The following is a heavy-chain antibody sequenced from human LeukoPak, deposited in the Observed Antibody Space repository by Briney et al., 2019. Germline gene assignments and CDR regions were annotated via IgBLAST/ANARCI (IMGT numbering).Heavy chain of an antibody. CDR3: DSYDYVWGSYPH. Sequence: SETLSLTCTVSGYSISSGYYWGWIRQPPGKGLEWIGSIYHSGSTYYNPSLKSRVTISVDTSKNQFSLKLSSVTAADTAVYYCDSYDYVWGSYPHWGQGTLVTVSS. CDR1: GYSISSGYY. J-gene: IGHJ4*02. V-gene: IGHV4-38-2*02. CDR2: IYHSGST. D-gene: IGHD3-16*02.